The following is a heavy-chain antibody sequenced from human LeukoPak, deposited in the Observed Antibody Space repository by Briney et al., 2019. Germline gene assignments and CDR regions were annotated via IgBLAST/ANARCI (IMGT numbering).Heavy chain of an antibody. CDR1: GFTVRSNY. CDR2: IYSGGST. CDR3: GRAISGGWSFDY. J-gene: IGHJ4*02. Sequence: PGRSLRLSRAAAGFTVRSNYMSWVRQAPGKRREWVSVIYSGGSTYYADSVKGRFTISIDNPKNTLYLQMNGVSAEDTAVYYCGRAISGGWSFDYWGQGTLVTVSS. V-gene: IGHV3-66*01. D-gene: IGHD6-19*01.